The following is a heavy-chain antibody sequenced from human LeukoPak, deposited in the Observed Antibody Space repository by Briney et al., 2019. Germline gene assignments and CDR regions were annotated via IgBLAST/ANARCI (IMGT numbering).Heavy chain of an antibody. Sequence: GGSLRPSCAASGFIFSSYVMNWVRQAPGKGLEWVSTISGSGGSTNYADSVEGRFTVSRDNSKNTLFLQMNSLRADDTAVYYCAKEGYYVESIFDYWGQGTLVTVSS. D-gene: IGHD1-26*01. CDR3: AKEGYYVESIFDY. J-gene: IGHJ4*02. V-gene: IGHV3-23*01. CDR2: ISGSGGST. CDR1: GFIFSSYV.